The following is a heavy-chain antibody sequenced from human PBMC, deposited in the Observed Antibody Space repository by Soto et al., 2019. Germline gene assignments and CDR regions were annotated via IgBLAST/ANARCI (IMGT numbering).Heavy chain of an antibody. D-gene: IGHD2-15*01. J-gene: IGHJ5*01. CDR1: GYTFTSYD. CDR2: MNPNSGNT. CDR3: ARDHFYISGRDRNDLDS. V-gene: IGHV1-8*01. Sequence: GASVKVSCKASGYTFTSYDINWVRQATGQGLEWMGWMNPNSGNTGYAQKFQGRVTMTRNTSISTAYMELSSLRSEDTAVYYCARDHFYISGRDRNDLDSWGQGTVVTVSS.